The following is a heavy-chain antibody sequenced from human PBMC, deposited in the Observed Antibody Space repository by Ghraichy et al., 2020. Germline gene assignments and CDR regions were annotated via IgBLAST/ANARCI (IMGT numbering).Heavy chain of an antibody. V-gene: IGHV3-13*01. J-gene: IGHJ4*02. CDR2: IGTAGDT. CDR1: GFTFSSYD. D-gene: IGHD6-13*01. CDR3: VRGADGRVGQLVSG. Sequence: GGSLRLSCAASGFTFSSYDMPWVRQAPGKGLEWVSAIGTAGDTYYPGSVKGRFTISRENAKNSLYLQMNSLRAGDTAVYYCVRGADGRVGQLVSGWGQGTLVAVSS.